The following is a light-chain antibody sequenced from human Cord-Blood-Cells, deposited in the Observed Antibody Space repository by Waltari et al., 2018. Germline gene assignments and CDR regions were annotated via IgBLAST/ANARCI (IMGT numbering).Light chain of an antibody. CDR2: RNN. V-gene: IGLV10-54*01. Sequence: QAGLTQPPSVSKGLRQTATLTCTGNSNNVGNQGAAWLQQHQGHPPKLLPFRNNNRPSGISERLSASRSGNTASLTITGLQPEDEADYYCSAWDSRLSAWVFGGGTKLTVL. CDR1: SNNVGNQG. J-gene: IGLJ3*02. CDR3: SAWDSRLSAWV.